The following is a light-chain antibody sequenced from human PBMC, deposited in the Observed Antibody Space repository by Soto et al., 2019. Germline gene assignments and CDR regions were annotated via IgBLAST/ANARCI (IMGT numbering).Light chain of an antibody. J-gene: IGKJ2*01. V-gene: IGKV3-11*01. CDR3: QQRYNWPRT. Sequence: EIALTQSQATLSLSPGERATLSCRASQSISTYLAWYQQKPGQAPRLLIYDASKRATGIPPRFSGSESGTDFTLTISSLEPEDFAVYYCQQRYNWPRTFGQGTKVDIQ. CDR1: QSISTY. CDR2: DAS.